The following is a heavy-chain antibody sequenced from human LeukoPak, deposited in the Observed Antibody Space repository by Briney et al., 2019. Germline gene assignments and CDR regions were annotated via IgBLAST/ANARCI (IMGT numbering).Heavy chain of an antibody. CDR2: NYYSERI. Sequence: SETLSLTCTVSGLPIRSHYWSWVRQPPGKALEGVGYNYYSERINFNPSLKSRVATSVDTSNSQYSLNPTAVSAADKAVYYCASSSGSNWYFDLWGRGTMVTV. CDR3: ASSSGSNWYFDL. V-gene: IGHV4-59*11. D-gene: IGHD6-19*01. J-gene: IGHJ2*01. CDR1: GLPIRSHY.